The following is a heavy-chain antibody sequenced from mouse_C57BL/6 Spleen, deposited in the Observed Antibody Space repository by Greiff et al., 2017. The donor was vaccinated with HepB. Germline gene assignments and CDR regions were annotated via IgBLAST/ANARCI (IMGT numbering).Heavy chain of an antibody. CDR3: TRVYGSSSWFAY. CDR1: GYTFTDYE. CDR2: IDPETGGT. D-gene: IGHD1-1*01. J-gene: IGHJ3*01. V-gene: IGHV1-15*01. Sequence: VKLMESGAELVRPGASVTLSCKASGYTFTDYEMHWVKQTPVHGLEWIGAIDPETGGTAYNQKFKGKAILTADKSSSTAYMELRSLTSEDSAVYYCTRVYGSSSWFAYWGQGTLVTVSA.